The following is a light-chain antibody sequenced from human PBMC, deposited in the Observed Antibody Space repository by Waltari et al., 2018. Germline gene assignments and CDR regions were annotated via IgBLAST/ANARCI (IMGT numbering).Light chain of an antibody. CDR2: DNN. J-gene: IGLJ2*01. V-gene: IGLV1-40*01. CDR1: SSNFGSGYN. Sequence: QSVLTQPPSVSGAPGQRVTISCTGGSSNFGSGYNVHWYQQLPGTAPKLLIYDNNKRPSGVPDRFSGSKSGTSASLAITGLQAEDEADYYCQSYDSSLSDVVFGGGTKLTVL. CDR3: QSYDSSLSDVV.